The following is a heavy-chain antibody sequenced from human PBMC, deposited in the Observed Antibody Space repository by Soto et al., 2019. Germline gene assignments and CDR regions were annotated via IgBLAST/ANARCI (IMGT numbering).Heavy chain of an antibody. CDR2: ISGSGGST. CDR3: ARGGTYDYIWGSYRYDIDY. Sequence: EVQLLESGGGLVQPGGSLRLSCAASGFTFSSYAMSWVRQAPGKGLEWVSAISGSGGSTYYADSVKGRFTISRANSKNTLYLQMNSLRAEDTAVYYCARGGTYDYIWGSYRYDIDYWGQGTLVTVSS. CDR1: GFTFSSYA. V-gene: IGHV3-23*01. J-gene: IGHJ4*02. D-gene: IGHD3-16*02.